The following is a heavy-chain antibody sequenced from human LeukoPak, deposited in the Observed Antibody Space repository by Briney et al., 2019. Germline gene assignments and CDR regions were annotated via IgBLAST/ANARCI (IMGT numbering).Heavy chain of an antibody. V-gene: IGHV4-61*01. CDR1: GVSINTCCYY. CDR3: ARGRSYGFDFDS. CDR2: KYYSGST. J-gene: IGHJ4*02. Sequence: PSETLSLTCDVSGVSINTCCYYWTWIRQPPGKGLEWIGYKYYSGSTRYNSSLRSRFTISLDSSKNQFSLRLTSVTAADTAVYYCARGRSYGFDFDSWGPGTLVIVSS. D-gene: IGHD5-18*01.